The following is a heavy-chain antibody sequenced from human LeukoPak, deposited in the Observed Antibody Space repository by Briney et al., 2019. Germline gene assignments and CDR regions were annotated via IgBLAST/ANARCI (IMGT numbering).Heavy chain of an antibody. D-gene: IGHD3-10*01. CDR3: ASYLSRSGSGYAFDI. V-gene: IGHV3-11*01. CDR2: ISRSGSTI. CDR1: GFTFSDYY. J-gene: IGHJ3*02. Sequence: GGSLRLSCAASGFTFSDYYMSWIRQAPGKGLEWVSYISRSGSTIYYADSVKGRFTISRDNAKNSLYLQMNSLRAEDTAVYYCASYLSRSGSGYAFDIWGQGTMVTVSS.